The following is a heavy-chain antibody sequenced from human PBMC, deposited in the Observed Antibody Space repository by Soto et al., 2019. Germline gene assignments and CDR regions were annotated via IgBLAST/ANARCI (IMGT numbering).Heavy chain of an antibody. V-gene: IGHV1-58*02. CDR1: GFTFTSSA. CDR2: IVVGSGNT. D-gene: IGHD6-25*01. CDR3: ARDRATSGSPSNAFDI. J-gene: IGHJ3*02. Sequence: SVKVSCKASGFTFTSSAMQWVRQARGQRLEWIGWIVVGSGNTNYAQKFQERVTITRDMSTSTAYMELSSLRSEDTAVYYCARDRATSGSPSNAFDICGQGTMVTVSS.